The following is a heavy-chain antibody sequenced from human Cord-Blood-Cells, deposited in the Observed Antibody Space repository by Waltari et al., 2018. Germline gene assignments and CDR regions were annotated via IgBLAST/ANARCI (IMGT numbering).Heavy chain of an antibody. CDR2: SYYSGST. V-gene: IGHV4-39*01. CDR3: ARLTYYYGSGSYYKGLFDY. J-gene: IGHJ4*02. Sequence: QLQLQESGPGLVKPSETLSLTCTVSGGSISSSSYYWGWIRQPPGKGLEWIGSSYYSGSTSCNPSLKSRVTISVDTSKNQFSLKLSSVTAADTAVYYCARLTYYYGSGSYYKGLFDYWGQGTLVTVSS. D-gene: IGHD3-10*01. CDR1: GGSISSSSYY.